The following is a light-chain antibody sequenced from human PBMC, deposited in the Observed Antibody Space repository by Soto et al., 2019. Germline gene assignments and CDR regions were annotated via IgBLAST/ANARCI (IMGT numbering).Light chain of an antibody. CDR2: DVS. V-gene: IGKV1-5*01. Sequence: DVQLTQSPATLSASVGARISITCRASQSIRNFLAWYQQKPGKAPQLLIYDVSILESGVPSRFSGSGSGTDFTLTISSLQPDDFATYYCQQYDNFWTFGQGTKVDIK. CDR3: QQYDNFWT. CDR1: QSIRNF. J-gene: IGKJ1*01.